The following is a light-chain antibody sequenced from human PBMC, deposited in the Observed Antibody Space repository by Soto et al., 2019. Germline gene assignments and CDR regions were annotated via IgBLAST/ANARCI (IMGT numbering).Light chain of an antibody. CDR3: SSYTTDSRL. CDR2: EVS. CDR1: NSDIGGYNY. Sequence: QSALTQPASVSGSPGQSITISCTGTNSDIGGYNYVSWYQHHPGKAPKLLIYEVSHRPAGVSNRFSGSKSGNTASLTISGLQAEDEADYYCSSYTTDSRLFGTGTKLTVL. J-gene: IGLJ1*01. V-gene: IGLV2-14*01.